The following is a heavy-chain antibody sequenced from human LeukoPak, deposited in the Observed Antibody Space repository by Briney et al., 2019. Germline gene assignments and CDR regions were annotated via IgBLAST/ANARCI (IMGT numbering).Heavy chain of an antibody. D-gene: IGHD3-10*01. CDR3: ARVPHAMVRGVIITEFYFDY. CDR2: ISSSSNYI. V-gene: IGHV3-21*01. Sequence: GGSLRLSCAASGLTFSSYSMNWVRQAPGKGLEWVSSISSSSNYIYYADSVKGRFTISRDNAKNSLYLQMNSLRAKDTAVYYCARVPHAMVRGVIITEFYFDYWGQGTLVTVSS. J-gene: IGHJ4*02. CDR1: GLTFSSYS.